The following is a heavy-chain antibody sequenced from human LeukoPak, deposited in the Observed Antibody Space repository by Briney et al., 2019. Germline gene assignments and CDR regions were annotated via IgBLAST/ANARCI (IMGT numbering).Heavy chain of an antibody. D-gene: IGHD2-21*01. Sequence: SETLSLTCAVSGGSISIYSWTWIRLPPGKGLEWIGWIGNVSYTGSTHNSVRTNYNPSLKRRVTISIDTSKTQFSLRLSSVTAADTAMYYCARRRGRFLTYCGTECYSGYDQWGQGALVAVAS. CDR3: ARRRGRFLTYCGTECYSGYDQ. CDR1: GGSISIYS. J-gene: IGHJ4*02. V-gene: IGHV4-59*12. CDR2: VSYTGST.